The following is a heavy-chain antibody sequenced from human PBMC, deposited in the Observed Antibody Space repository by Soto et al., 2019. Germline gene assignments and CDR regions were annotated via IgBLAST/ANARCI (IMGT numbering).Heavy chain of an antibody. V-gene: IGHV1-69*02. J-gene: IGHJ4*02. CDR2: IIPILGIA. CDR1: GGTFSSYT. Sequence: QVQLVQSGAEVKKPGSSVKVSCKASGGTFSSYTISWVRQAPGQGLERMGRIIPILGIANYAQKFQGRVTITADKLTSTAYMELSSLRSEDTAVYYCASTYGGNNDYWGQGTLVTVSS. D-gene: IGHD2-15*01. CDR3: ASTYGGNNDY.